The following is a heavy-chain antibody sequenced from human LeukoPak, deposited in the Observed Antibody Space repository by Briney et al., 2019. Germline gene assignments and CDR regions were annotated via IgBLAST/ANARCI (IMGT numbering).Heavy chain of an antibody. J-gene: IGHJ4*02. Sequence: ASVKVSCTASGYTFTSYGISWVRQAPGQGLEWMGWISAYNGNTNYAQKLQGRVTMTTDTSTSTAYMELRSLRSDDTAVYYCARDYYGSGSSYLDYWGQGTLVTVSS. D-gene: IGHD3-10*01. V-gene: IGHV1-18*01. CDR2: ISAYNGNT. CDR3: ARDYYGSGSSYLDY. CDR1: GYTFTSYG.